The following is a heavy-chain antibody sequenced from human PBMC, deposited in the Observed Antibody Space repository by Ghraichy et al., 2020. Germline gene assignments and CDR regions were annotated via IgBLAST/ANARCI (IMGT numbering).Heavy chain of an antibody. D-gene: IGHD1-14*01. CDR2: IRSKTYGGTT. Sequence: GVLRLSCTASGFTFGDYAMSWVRQAPGKGLEWVGFIRSKTYGGTTEYAASVKGRFIISSDDSKNIAYLQMNSLKTEDTAVYYCARGGGYKGYWGQGTLVTVSS. V-gene: IGHV3-49*04. CDR3: ARGGGYKGY. CDR1: GFTFGDYA. J-gene: IGHJ4*02.